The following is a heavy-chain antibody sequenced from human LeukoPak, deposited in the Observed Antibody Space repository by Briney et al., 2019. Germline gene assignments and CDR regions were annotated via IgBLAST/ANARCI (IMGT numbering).Heavy chain of an antibody. CDR1: GFTFSNHG. CDR2: ISPSGDIT. D-gene: IGHD4-23*01. Sequence: GGSLRLSCAASGFTFSNHGMNWVRQAPGKGLEWVSGISPSGDITYYADSVKGRFTISRDNAKNSLYLQMNSLRAEDTALYYCARDYGGSSPFDYWGQGTLVTVSS. V-gene: IGHV3-23*01. J-gene: IGHJ4*02. CDR3: ARDYGGSSPFDY.